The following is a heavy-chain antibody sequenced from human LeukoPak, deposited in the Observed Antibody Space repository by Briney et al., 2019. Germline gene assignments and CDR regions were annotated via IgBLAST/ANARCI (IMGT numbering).Heavy chain of an antibody. Sequence: ASVMVSCKASGYTFTRYGISWVRQAPGQGLEWMGWISAYNGNTNYAQKLQGRVTMTTDTSTSTAYMELRSLRSDDTAVYYSARVVYCSSTSCYTTYYMAVWGKGTTLTVPS. D-gene: IGHD2-2*02. CDR1: GYTFTRYG. V-gene: IGHV1-18*01. CDR2: ISAYNGNT. J-gene: IGHJ6*03. CDR3: ARVVYCSSTSCYTTYYMAV.